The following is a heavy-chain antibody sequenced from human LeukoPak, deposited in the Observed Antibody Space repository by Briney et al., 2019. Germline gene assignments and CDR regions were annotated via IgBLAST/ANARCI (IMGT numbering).Heavy chain of an antibody. CDR3: ARDLSTIFGVVIYFDY. CDR1: GYTFTSYG. CDR2: ISAYNGNT. V-gene: IGHV1-18*01. J-gene: IGHJ4*02. D-gene: IGHD3-3*01. Sequence: GASVKVSCKASGYTFTSYGISWVRQAPGQGLEWMGRISAYNGNTNYAQKLQGRVTMTTDTSTSTAYMELRSLRSDDTAVYYCARDLSTIFGVVIYFDYWGQGTLVTVSS.